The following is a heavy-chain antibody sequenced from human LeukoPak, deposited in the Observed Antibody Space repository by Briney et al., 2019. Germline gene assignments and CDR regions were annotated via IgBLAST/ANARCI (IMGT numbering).Heavy chain of an antibody. CDR2: IYYSGST. J-gene: IGHJ4*02. Sequence: PSETLSLTCTVSGGSISSYYWSWIRQPPGKGLEWIGYIYYSGSTNYNPSLKSRVTISVDTSKNQFSLKLSSVTAADTAVYYCAREWGIAAAGTGDYWGQGTLVTVSS. V-gene: IGHV4-59*12. CDR3: AREWGIAAAGTGDY. CDR1: GGSISSYY. D-gene: IGHD6-13*01.